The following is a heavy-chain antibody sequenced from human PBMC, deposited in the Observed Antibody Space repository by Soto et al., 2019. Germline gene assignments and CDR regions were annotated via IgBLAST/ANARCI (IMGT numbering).Heavy chain of an antibody. CDR3: ARGWGSYCSGGSCYVDY. J-gene: IGHJ4*02. Sequence: SETLSLTCTVSGGSISSGDYYWSWIRQPPGKGLEWIGYIYYSGSTYYNPSLKSRVTISVDTSKNQFSLKLSSVTAADTAVYYCARGWGSYCSGGSCYVDYWGQGTQVTVSS. D-gene: IGHD2-15*01. CDR2: IYYSGST. V-gene: IGHV4-30-4*01. CDR1: GGSISSGDYY.